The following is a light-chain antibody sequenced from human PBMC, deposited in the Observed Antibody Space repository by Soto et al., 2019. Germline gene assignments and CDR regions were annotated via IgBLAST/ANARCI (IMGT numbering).Light chain of an antibody. Sequence: EIVLTQSPGTLSLSPGERATLSCRASEFVTSTYLAWYQQKPGQAPRLLIYGGSSRTTGIPDRFRGSGSGTDFTLTISRLEPEDFAVYYCQQYFTSGIFGQGTKVEIK. J-gene: IGKJ1*01. V-gene: IGKV3-20*01. CDR3: QQYFTSGI. CDR2: GGS. CDR1: EFVTSTY.